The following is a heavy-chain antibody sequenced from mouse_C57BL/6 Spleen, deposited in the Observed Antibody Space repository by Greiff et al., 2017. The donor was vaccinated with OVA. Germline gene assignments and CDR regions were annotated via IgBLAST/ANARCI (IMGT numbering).Heavy chain of an antibody. D-gene: IGHD2-3*01. J-gene: IGHJ4*01. CDR3: ARGYDGYSYAMDY. CDR1: GYSFTDYN. Sequence: VQLQQSGPELVKPGASVKISCKASGYSFTDYNMNWVKQSNGKSLEWIGVINPNYGTTSSNQKFKGKATLTVDQSSSTANMQLNGLTSVDTAVYCSARGYDGYSYAMDYWGQGTSVTVSS. CDR2: INPNYGTT. V-gene: IGHV1-39*01.